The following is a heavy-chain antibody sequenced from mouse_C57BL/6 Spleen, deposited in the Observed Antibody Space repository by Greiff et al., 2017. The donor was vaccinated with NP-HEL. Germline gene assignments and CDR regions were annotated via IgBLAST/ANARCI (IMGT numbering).Heavy chain of an antibody. CDR2: INYDGSST. CDR1: GFTFSDYY. D-gene: IGHD1-1*01. Sequence: EVQRVESEGGLVQPGSSMKLSCTASGFTFSDYYMAWVRQVPEKGLEWVANINYDGSSTYCLDSLKSRFIISRDNAKNILYLQMSSLKSEDTATYYCARAVYYYGSSLYAMDYWGQGTSVTVSS. V-gene: IGHV5-16*01. CDR3: ARAVYYYGSSLYAMDY. J-gene: IGHJ4*01.